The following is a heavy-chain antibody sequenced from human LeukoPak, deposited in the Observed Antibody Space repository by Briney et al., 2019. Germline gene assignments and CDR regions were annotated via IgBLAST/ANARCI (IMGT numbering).Heavy chain of an antibody. Sequence: ASVKVSCKASGYTVTSYDINWVRQATGQGREGRGWMNPNSGNTGYAQKFQGRVTMTRNTSISTAYMELSSLRSEDTAVYYCARSVVARRRSGMDVWGQGTTVTVSS. J-gene: IGHJ6*02. D-gene: IGHD2-21*01. CDR2: MNPNSGNT. CDR3: ARSVVARRRSGMDV. CDR1: GYTVTSYD. V-gene: IGHV1-8*01.